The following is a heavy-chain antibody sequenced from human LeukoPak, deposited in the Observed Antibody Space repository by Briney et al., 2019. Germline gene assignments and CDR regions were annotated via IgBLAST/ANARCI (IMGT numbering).Heavy chain of an antibody. J-gene: IGHJ4*02. Sequence: GGSLRLSRAASGFTFSSYSMNWVRQAPGKGLEWVSSISSSSSYIYYADSVKGRFTISRDNAKNSLYLQMNSLRAEDTAVYYCARDFRGDLKRYCSSTSCYTYDDYWGQGTLVTVSS. CDR2: ISSSSSYI. D-gene: IGHD2-2*02. CDR1: GFTFSSYS. CDR3: ARDFRGDLKRYCSSTSCYTYDDY. V-gene: IGHV3-21*01.